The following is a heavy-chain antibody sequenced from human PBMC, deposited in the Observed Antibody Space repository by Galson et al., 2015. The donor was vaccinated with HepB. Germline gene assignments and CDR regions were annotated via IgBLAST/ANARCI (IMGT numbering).Heavy chain of an antibody. CDR2: IKQDGSEK. J-gene: IGHJ4*02. CDR1: GFTFSSYW. CDR3: ARDPRNYGSGSYYFDY. D-gene: IGHD3-10*01. V-gene: IGHV3-7*03. Sequence: SLRLSCAASGFTFSSYWMSWVRQAPGKGLEWVANIKQDGSEKYYVDSVKGRFTISRDNAKNSLYLQMNSLRAEDTAVYYCARDPRNYGSGSYYFDYWGQGTLVTVSS.